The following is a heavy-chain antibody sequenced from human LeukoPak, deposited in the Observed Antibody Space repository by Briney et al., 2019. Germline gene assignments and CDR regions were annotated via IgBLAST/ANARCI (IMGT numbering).Heavy chain of an antibody. CDR1: AYSFTSGPF. CDR3: ARYCTSTTCILRGFDY. CDR2: IYHTGSA. J-gene: IGHJ4*02. Sequence: THTLSLTCSVSAYSFTSGPFWGWIRQPPRKGLELIANIYHTGSAHYNPSLKSRVTISVDTSKNQFSLKLSSVTAADTAVYYCARYCTSTTCILRGFDYWGQGTLVTVSS. V-gene: IGHV4-38-2*01. D-gene: IGHD2-2*01.